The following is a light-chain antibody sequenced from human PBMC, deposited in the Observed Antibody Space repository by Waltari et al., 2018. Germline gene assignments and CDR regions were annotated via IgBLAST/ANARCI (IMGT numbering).Light chain of an antibody. CDR1: ESIMSY. CDR3: QQAFSTPPT. CDR2: GAS. V-gene: IGKV1-39*01. J-gene: IGKJ1*01. Sequence: DIQMTQSPTSLSASVGDSVSITCRASESIMSYLNWYQQKPGTPPKVLIYGASTLEKWVPPRFSGSGSGTEFTFTIRSLQPGDFATYFCQQAFSTPPTFGQGTKVEIK.